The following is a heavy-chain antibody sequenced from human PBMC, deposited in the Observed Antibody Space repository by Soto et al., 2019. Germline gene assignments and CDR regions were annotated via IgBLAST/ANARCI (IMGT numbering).Heavy chain of an antibody. Sequence: XSVKVSCEASGYTFTSYAMHWVRQAPGQRLEWMGWINAGNGNTKYSQKFQGRVTITRDTSASTAYMELSSLRSEDTAVYYCARDLGVATTFDYWGQGTLVTVSS. CDR1: GYTFTSYA. D-gene: IGHD2-15*01. CDR3: ARDLGVATTFDY. CDR2: INAGNGNT. J-gene: IGHJ4*02. V-gene: IGHV1-3*01.